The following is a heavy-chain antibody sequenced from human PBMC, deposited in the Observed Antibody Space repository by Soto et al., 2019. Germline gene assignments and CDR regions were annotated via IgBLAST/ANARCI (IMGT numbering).Heavy chain of an antibody. CDR3: ARTTIPAASPFQH. Sequence: QVQLVQSGPEVKKPGASVKLSCEASGFTFTDYYMHWVRQAPGHGLEWMGVLNPSGGDTTYAQKFQGRVTMTRDTSTSTLYMELSSLRSEDTAMYYCARTTIPAASPFQHWGQGTLVTVSS. J-gene: IGHJ1*01. CDR1: GFTFTDYY. D-gene: IGHD6-13*01. V-gene: IGHV1-46*01. CDR2: LNPSGGDT.